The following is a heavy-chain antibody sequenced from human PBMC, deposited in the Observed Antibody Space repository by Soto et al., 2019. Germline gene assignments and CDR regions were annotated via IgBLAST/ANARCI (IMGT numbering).Heavy chain of an antibody. D-gene: IGHD3-22*01. Sequence: GESLKISCKGSGYSFTIYWIGWVRQMPGKGLEWMGIIYPGDSDTRYSPSFQGQVTTSADKSISTAYLQWSSLKASDTAMYYCARRSEYDSSGYYPPLYDYWGQGTLVTVSS. CDR3: ARRSEYDSSGYYPPLYDY. CDR2: IYPGDSDT. J-gene: IGHJ4*02. CDR1: GYSFTIYW. V-gene: IGHV5-51*01.